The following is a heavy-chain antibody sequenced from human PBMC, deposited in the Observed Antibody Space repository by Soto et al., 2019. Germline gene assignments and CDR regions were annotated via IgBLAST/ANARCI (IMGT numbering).Heavy chain of an antibody. V-gene: IGHV4-31*03. CDR1: GGSISSGGYF. D-gene: IGHD6-19*01. CDR3: ASGAVAGFDY. J-gene: IGHJ4*02. CDR2: IYHSGST. Sequence: QVHLQESGPGLVKPSQTLSLTCTVSGGSISSGGYFWSWIRQHPGKGLEWLGYIYHSGSTYCNPSLKSRASISVDTSKNHFSLKLTSVTAADTAVYYCASGAVAGFDYWGQGILVTVSS.